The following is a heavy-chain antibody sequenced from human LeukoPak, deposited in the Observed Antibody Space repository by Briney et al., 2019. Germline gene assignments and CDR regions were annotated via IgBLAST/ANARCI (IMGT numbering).Heavy chain of an antibody. J-gene: IGHJ3*02. CDR3: ARVRSSSSRGAFDI. V-gene: IGHV4-30-2*01. CDR2: IYHSGST. CDR1: GGSISSGGYS. Sequence: PSQTLSLTCAVSGGSISSGGYSWSWLRQPPGKGLEWIGYIYHSGSTYYNPSLKSRVTISVDRSKNQFSLKLSSVTAADTAVYYCARVRSSSSRGAFDIWGQGTMVTVSS. D-gene: IGHD6-13*01.